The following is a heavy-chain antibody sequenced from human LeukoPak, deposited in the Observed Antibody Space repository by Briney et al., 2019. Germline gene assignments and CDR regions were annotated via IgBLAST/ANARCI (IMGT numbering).Heavy chain of an antibody. CDR1: GGSISSYY. CDR3: ARGGGYCSSTSCHTNWFDP. D-gene: IGHD2-2*02. J-gene: IGHJ5*02. Sequence: PSETLSLTCTVSGGSISSYYWSLIRQPPGKGLEWIGYIYYSGSTNYNPSLKSRVTISVDTSKNQFSLKLSSVTAADTAVYYCARGGGYCSSTSCHTNWFDPWGQGTLVTVSS. CDR2: IYYSGST. V-gene: IGHV4-59*01.